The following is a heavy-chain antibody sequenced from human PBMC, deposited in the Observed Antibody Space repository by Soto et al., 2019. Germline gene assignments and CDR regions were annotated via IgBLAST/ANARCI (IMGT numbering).Heavy chain of an antibody. CDR2: FNPIFETA. CDR1: GGTFSSYA. Sequence: QVQLVQSGAEVKKPGSSVKVSCKASGGTFSSYAISWVRQAPGQGLEWMGGFNPIFETANYAQKFQGRVKITADESTNTAYMELSSLRSEDTAVYYCTRGITLIRGVIPPGYYYGMDVWGQGTTVAVSS. V-gene: IGHV1-69*01. J-gene: IGHJ6*02. D-gene: IGHD3-10*01. CDR3: TRGITLIRGVIPPGYYYGMDV.